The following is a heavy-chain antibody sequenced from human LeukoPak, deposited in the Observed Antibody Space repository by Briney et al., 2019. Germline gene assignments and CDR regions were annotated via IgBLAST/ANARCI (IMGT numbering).Heavy chain of an antibody. V-gene: IGHV5-51*01. D-gene: IGHD3-22*01. J-gene: IGHJ3*02. CDR3: ATYINLLGYYYDSSGRDAFDI. CDR2: IYPGDSDT. CDR1: GYSFTSYW. Sequence: GESLKISCKGSGYSFTSYWIGWVRQMPGKGLEWMGIIYPGDSDTRYSPSFQGQVTISADKSISTAYLQWSSLKASDTAMYYCATYINLLGYYYDSSGRDAFDIWGQGTMVTVSS.